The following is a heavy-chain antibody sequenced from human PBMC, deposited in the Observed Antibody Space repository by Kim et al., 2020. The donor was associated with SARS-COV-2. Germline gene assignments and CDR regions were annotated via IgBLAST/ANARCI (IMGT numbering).Heavy chain of an antibody. V-gene: IGHV3-9*01. Sequence: GGSLRLSCAASGFTFGDYDMHWVRQAPGKGLEWVSGISWSSGTICYADSVKGRFTISSDNAKNSLYLQMNSLRAEDTALYYCARDIAPVTCFGGCYYGMDVWGQGTTVTVSS. CDR3: ARDIAPVTCFGGCYYGMDV. CDR2: ISWSSGTI. D-gene: IGHD3-16*01. CDR1: GFTFGDYD. J-gene: IGHJ6*02.